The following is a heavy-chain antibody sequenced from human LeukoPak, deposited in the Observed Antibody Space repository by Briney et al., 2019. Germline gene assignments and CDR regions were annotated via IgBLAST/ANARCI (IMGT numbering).Heavy chain of an antibody. D-gene: IGHD2-2*01. CDR1: GFTFSSYW. V-gene: IGHV3-7*01. CDR3: ARGDIVVVPAAIVTYGMDV. J-gene: IGHJ6*02. Sequence: PGGSLRLSCAASGFTFSSYWMSWVRQAPGKGLEWVANIKQDGSEKYYVDSVKGRFAISRDNAKNSLYLQMNSLRAEDTAVYYCARGDIVVVPAAIVTYGMDVWGQGTTVTVSS. CDR2: IKQDGSEK.